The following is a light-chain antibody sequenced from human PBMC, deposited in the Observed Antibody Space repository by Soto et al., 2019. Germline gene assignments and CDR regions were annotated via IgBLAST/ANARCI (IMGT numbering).Light chain of an antibody. CDR2: GAT. V-gene: IGKV3-20*01. J-gene: IGKJ4*01. Sequence: EIVLTQSPGTLSLSPGERATLSCRASQSVSSSYLAWYPQTPGHAPSLLIYGATSRATGIPDRFSGRGSGSDFTITISRLEGEDFALYYCQQYGSSPTFGGGTKVEIK. CDR3: QQYGSSPT. CDR1: QSVSSSY.